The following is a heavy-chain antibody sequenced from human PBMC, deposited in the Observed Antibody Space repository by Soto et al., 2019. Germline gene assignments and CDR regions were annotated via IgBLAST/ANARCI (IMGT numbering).Heavy chain of an antibody. J-gene: IGHJ4*02. V-gene: IGHV1-69*01. CDR1: EGTFNSYA. CDR2: VIPYYHTL. D-gene: IGHD3-16*01. CDR3: ASGVCRCYPYVFDS. Sequence: QAQVVQSGAEVRKPGSSVNLSCKASEGTFNSYAIAWVRQAPGQGLEWMGGVIPYYHTLNYAQKCQDRVTITADDFTHTFYMELISLRSDVTAGYFCASGVCRCYPYVFDSCAQGTLVTVYS.